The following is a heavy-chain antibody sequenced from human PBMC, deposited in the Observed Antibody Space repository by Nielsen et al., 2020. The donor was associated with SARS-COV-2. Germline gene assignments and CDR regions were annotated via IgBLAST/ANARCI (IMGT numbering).Heavy chain of an antibody. V-gene: IGHV4-39*07. D-gene: IGHD3-10*01. CDR3: ARRRVRGNGYFDY. CDR2: IYYSGST. Sequence: RQAPGKGLEWIGSIYYSGSTYYNPSLKSRVTISVDTSKNQFSLKLRSVTAADTAVYYCARRRVRGNGYFDYWGQGTLVTVSS. J-gene: IGHJ4*02.